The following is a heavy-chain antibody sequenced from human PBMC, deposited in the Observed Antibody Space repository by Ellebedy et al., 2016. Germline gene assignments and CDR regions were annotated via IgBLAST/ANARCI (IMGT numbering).Heavy chain of an antibody. CDR3: ARTLGARPGWLHP. Sequence: ASVKVSCXTSGYTFADYYLYWVRQAPGQGLEWMGWINPNTGDTDYPQKFQGRVTMTRDTSTTTAYMELSRLRSDDTAVYFCARTLGARPGWLHPWGQGTLVIVSS. V-gene: IGHV1-2*02. CDR2: INPNTGDT. CDR1: GYTFADYY. J-gene: IGHJ5*02. D-gene: IGHD6-6*01.